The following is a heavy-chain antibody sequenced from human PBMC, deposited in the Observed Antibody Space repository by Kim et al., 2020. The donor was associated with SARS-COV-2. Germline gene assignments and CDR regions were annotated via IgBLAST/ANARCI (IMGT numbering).Heavy chain of an antibody. CDR3: ARARVVEMATPHYFDY. D-gene: IGHD5-12*01. V-gene: IGHV4-59*01. Sequence: YLKSRVTIAVDPSKNQFSLKLSSVTAADTAVYYCARARVVEMATPHYFDYWGQGTLVTVSS. J-gene: IGHJ4*02.